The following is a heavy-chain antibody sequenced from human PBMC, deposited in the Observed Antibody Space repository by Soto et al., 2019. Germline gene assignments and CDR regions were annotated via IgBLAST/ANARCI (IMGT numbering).Heavy chain of an antibody. CDR2: MNPNSGNT. CDR3: ARVYKAAGQDYYYYYGMDV. V-gene: IGHV1-8*01. D-gene: IGHD6-13*01. J-gene: IGHJ6*02. CDR1: GYTFTSYD. Sequence: SVKVSCKASGYTFTSYDINWVRQATGQGLEWMGWMNPNSGNTGYAQKFQGRVTMTRNTSISTAYMELSSLRSEDTAVYYCARVYKAAGQDYYYYYGMDVWGQGTTVTVSS.